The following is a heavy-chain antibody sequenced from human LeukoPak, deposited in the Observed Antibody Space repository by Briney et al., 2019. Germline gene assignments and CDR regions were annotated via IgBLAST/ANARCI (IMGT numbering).Heavy chain of an antibody. CDR2: IYYSGST. D-gene: IGHD3-10*01. Sequence: SETLSLTCSVSGGSISSGDYYWSWIRQPPGKGLEWIGYIYYSGSTYYNPSLKSRVTISVDTSKNQFSLKLSSVTAADTAVYYRARSLYYYGSGSWFDPWGQGTLVTVSS. CDR1: GGSISSGDYY. V-gene: IGHV4-30-4*01. J-gene: IGHJ5*02. CDR3: ARSLYYYGSGSWFDP.